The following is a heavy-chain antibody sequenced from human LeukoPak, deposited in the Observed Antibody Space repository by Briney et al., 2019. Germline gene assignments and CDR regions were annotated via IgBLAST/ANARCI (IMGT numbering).Heavy chain of an antibody. Sequence: SETLSLTCTVSGVSISSSNSYWGWIRQPPGKGLEWIGSIYHSGSTYYNPSLKSRVTISVDTSKNQFSLKLSSVTAADTAVYYCASNSGLLSSFDYWGQGTLVTVSS. D-gene: IGHD3-22*01. CDR3: ASNSGLLSSFDY. V-gene: IGHV4-39*07. J-gene: IGHJ4*02. CDR2: IYHSGST. CDR1: GVSISSSNSY.